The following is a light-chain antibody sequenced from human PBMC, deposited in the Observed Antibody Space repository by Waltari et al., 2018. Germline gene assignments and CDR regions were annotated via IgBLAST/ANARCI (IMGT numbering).Light chain of an antibody. Sequence: DVLMTQTPLSLPVTLGRPASISCRASQSLVYSNGNTYLNWVQERPGQSPRRLIYKVSNRESGVPERFSGSGSGTDFTLKISRVEAEDVGIYHCMQSAHWPWTFGQGTKVEIK. V-gene: IGKV2-30*01. CDR1: QSLVYSNGNTY. J-gene: IGKJ1*01. CDR3: MQSAHWPWT. CDR2: KVS.